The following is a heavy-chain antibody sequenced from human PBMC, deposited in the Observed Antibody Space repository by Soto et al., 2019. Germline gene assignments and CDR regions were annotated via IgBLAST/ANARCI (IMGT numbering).Heavy chain of an antibody. Sequence: QVQLVQSGAEVKKPGASVKVSCKASGYTFTSYFIHWVRQAPGQGLEWMGVFDPSGVATNSAQKFQGRLTMTRDTSTSTVYMDLTSLGSDDTALYSCARVSRGAFDIWGQGTLVTVSS. CDR1: GYTFTSYF. V-gene: IGHV1-46*01. J-gene: IGHJ3*02. CDR3: ARVSRGAFDI. CDR2: FDPSGVAT.